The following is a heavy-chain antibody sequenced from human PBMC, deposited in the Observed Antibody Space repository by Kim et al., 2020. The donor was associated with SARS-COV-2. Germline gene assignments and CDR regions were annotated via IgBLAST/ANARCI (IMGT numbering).Heavy chain of an antibody. J-gene: IGHJ4*02. CDR1: GGSFSGYY. CDR3: ARVIAAAGNRHFDY. V-gene: IGHV4-34*01. Sequence: SETLSLTCAVYGGSFSGYYWSWIRQPPGKGLEWIGEINHSGSTNYNPSLKSRVTISVDTSKNQFSLKLSSVTAADTAVYYCARVIAAAGNRHFDYWGQGTLVTVSS. D-gene: IGHD6-13*01. CDR2: INHSGST.